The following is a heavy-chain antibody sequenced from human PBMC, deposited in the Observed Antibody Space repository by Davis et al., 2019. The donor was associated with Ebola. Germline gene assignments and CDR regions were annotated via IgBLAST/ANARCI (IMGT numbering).Heavy chain of an antibody. CDR1: GGSFSGYY. D-gene: IGHD3-16*01. V-gene: IGHV4-34*01. Sequence: SETLSLTCAVYGGSFSGYYWSWIRQPPGKGLEWIGEINHSGSTNYNPSLKSRVTISVDTSKNQFSLKLSSVTAADTAVHYCASFHDYVWGSYSDYWGQGTLVTVSS. CDR3: ASFHDYVWGSYSDY. CDR2: INHSGST. J-gene: IGHJ4*02.